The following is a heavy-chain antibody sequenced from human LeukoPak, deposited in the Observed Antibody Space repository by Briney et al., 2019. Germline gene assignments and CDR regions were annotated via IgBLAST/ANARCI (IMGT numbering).Heavy chain of an antibody. D-gene: IGHD6-19*01. CDR2: IYYSGST. V-gene: IGHV4-59*12. CDR1: GGSISSYY. J-gene: IGHJ4*02. Sequence: PSETLSLTCTVSGGSISSYYWSWIRQPPGKGLEWIGYIYYSGSTNYNPSLKSRVTISVDTSKNQFSLKLSSVSAADTAVYYCARGRRQWLVIDYWGQGTLVTVSS. CDR3: ARGRRQWLVIDY.